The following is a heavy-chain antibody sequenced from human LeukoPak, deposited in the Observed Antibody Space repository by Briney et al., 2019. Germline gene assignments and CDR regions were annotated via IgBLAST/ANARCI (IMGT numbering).Heavy chain of an antibody. V-gene: IGHV3-30*02. CDR2: IRYDGRNK. D-gene: IGHD6-13*01. CDR3: AKDPDAAPPWFDY. J-gene: IGHJ5*01. CDR1: GFTFSSYG. Sequence: PGRSLRLSCAASGFTFSSYGMHWVRQAPGKGLEWVAFIRYDGRNKYYADSVKGRFTISRDNSKNTLYLQMNSLRAEDTAVYYCAKDPDAAPPWFDYWGQGTLVTVSS.